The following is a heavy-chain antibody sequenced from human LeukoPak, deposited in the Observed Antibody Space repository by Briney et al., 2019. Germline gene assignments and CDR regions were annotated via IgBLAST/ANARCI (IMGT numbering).Heavy chain of an antibody. Sequence: GGSLRLSCAASGFAFSDYSMNWVRQAPGKGLEWVSYISSSDNTIHYADSVKGRFTISRDNAKNSLYLEMNSLRDEDTAVYYCARVHRGYSYGRLDYWGQGTLVTLSS. J-gene: IGHJ4*02. D-gene: IGHD5-18*01. CDR3: ARVHRGYSYGRLDY. V-gene: IGHV3-48*02. CDR2: ISSSDNTI. CDR1: GFAFSDYS.